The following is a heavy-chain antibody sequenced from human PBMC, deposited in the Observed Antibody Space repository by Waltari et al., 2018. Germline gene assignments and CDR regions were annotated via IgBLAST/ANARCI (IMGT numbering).Heavy chain of an antibody. CDR2: IKIEGSST. D-gene: IGHD2-15*01. V-gene: IGHV3-74*01. CDR1: GITFNTHW. CDR3: AAPGGNDLEYLQR. J-gene: IGHJ1*01. Sequence: EVQLVESGGGLVQPGGSLRLSCAASGITFNTHWMHGVRQAPGKGLVWVSRIKIEGSSTSYADSVKGRFTISRDNAKNTLYLEMKSLRAEDTAVYYCAAPGGNDLEYLQRWGQGTLVTVSS.